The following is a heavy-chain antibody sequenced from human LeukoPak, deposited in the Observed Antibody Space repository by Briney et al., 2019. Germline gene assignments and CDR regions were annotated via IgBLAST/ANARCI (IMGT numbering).Heavy chain of an antibody. V-gene: IGHV1-18*01. J-gene: IGHJ6*03. CDR3: ARANYYYYYMDV. CDR1: GYTFTSYG. Sequence: ASVKVPCKASGYTFTSYGISWVRQAPGQGLEWMGWISAYNGNTNYAQKLQGRVTMTTDTSTSTAYMELRSLRSDDTAVYYCARANYYYYYMDVWGKGTTVTVSS. CDR2: ISAYNGNT.